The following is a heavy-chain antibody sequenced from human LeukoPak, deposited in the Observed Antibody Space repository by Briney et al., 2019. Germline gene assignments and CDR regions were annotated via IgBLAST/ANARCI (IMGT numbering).Heavy chain of an antibody. D-gene: IGHD1-1*01. CDR3: TTDRGALTN. J-gene: IGHJ4*02. V-gene: IGHV3-15*01. Sequence: GGSLRLSCAASGFTFSSYAMSWVRQAPGKGLEWVGQIQSKTDGGTTDYAAPVKGRSTISRDDSKTTLYLQMNSLKTEDTAMYYCTTDRGALTNWGQGTLVTVSS. CDR2: IQSKTDGGTT. CDR1: GFTFSSYA.